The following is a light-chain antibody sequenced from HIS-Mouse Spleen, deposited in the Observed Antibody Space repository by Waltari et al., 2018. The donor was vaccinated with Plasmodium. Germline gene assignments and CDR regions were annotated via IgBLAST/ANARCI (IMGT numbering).Light chain of an antibody. J-gene: IGLJ2*01. Sequence: QSALTTPASVSGSPGQSITISCAGTSSYIGGYKSISWYQQHPGKAPKLMIYDVSNRPSGVSYRFSGSKSGNTASLTISGLQAEDEAAYYCSSYTSSSTLVFGGGTKLTVL. CDR2: DVS. CDR1: SSYIGGYKS. V-gene: IGLV2-14*03. CDR3: SSYTSSSTLV.